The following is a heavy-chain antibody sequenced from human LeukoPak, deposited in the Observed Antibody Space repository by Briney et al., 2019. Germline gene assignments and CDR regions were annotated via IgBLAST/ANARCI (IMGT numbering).Heavy chain of an antibody. CDR1: GGSISSYY. Sequence: PSETLSLTCTVSGGSISSYYWGWIRQPPGKGLEWIGYIYYSGSTDYNPSLKSRVTISVDTSRNQFSLKLSSVTAADTAVYYCARSREWELRLYYYYMDVWGEGTTVTVSS. CDR3: ARSREWELRLYYYYMDV. V-gene: IGHV4-59*01. D-gene: IGHD1-26*01. J-gene: IGHJ6*03. CDR2: IYYSGST.